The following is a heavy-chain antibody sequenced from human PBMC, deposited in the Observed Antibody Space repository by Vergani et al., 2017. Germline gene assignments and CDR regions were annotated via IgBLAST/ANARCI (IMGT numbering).Heavy chain of an antibody. J-gene: IGHJ4*02. CDR2: ISWNRGKI. CDR3: VKDTGIQLWQHFES. CDR1: GFGFAEYA. Sequence: EVQLVTSGGALVRLAGSLSLSCEPPGFGFAEYALNWVRQSPGKALEWVSGISWNRGKIAYADSVKGRFTISRDTAKKSLYLQMNNLRPEDTAFYYCVKDTGIQLWQHFESWGQGILVTVSS. V-gene: IGHV3-9*01. D-gene: IGHD3-16*01.